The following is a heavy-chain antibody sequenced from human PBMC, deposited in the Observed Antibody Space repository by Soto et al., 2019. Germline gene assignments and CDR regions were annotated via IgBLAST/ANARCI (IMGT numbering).Heavy chain of an antibody. J-gene: IGHJ6*02. CDR2: MNPNSGNT. D-gene: IGHD3-3*01. Sequence: ASVKVSCKASGYTFTSYDINWVRQATGQGLEWMGGMNPNSGNTGYAQKFQGRVTMTRNTSISTAYMELSSLRSEDTAVYYCARSATIFGVVIIRTTTGYGMAVWGQGTTVTSP. V-gene: IGHV1-8*01. CDR1: GYTFTSYD. CDR3: ARSATIFGVVIIRTTTGYGMAV.